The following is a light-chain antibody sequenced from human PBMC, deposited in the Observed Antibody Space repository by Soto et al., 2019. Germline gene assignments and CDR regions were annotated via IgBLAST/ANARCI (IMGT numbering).Light chain of an antibody. V-gene: IGKV3D-11*02. CDR2: DVS. CDR1: QSVGSR. CDR3: QQRNYWQVT. Sequence: EIVLTQSPGTLSLSPGDIATLSCCASQSVGSRLAWYQQKPGQAPRLLIYDVSNRATGIPARFSGSGSGTDFTLTISSLEPEDFAIYYCQQRNYWQVTFGQGTRLEIK. J-gene: IGKJ5*01.